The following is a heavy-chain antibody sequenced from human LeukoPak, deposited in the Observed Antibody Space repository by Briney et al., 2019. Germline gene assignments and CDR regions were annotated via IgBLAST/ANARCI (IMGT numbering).Heavy chain of an antibody. J-gene: IGHJ4*02. CDR2: ISSDGSRT. CDR1: GFTFGPYW. CDR3: ARDTIAADGDIDY. D-gene: IGHD6-13*01. V-gene: IGHV3-74*03. Sequence: GGSLRLSCAASGFTFGPYWMHWVRQAPGEGLEWVSLISSDGSRTTYADSVKGRFTISRDNAKNTLYLQMNSLRVEDTAVYYCARDTIAADGDIDYWGQGALVTVSS.